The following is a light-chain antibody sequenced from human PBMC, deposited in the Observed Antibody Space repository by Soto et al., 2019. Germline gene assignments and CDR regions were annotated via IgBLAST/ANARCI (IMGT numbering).Light chain of an antibody. J-gene: IGKJ1*01. V-gene: IGKV3-20*01. CDR1: QTVRNNY. CDR2: DAS. Sequence: VLTQSPGTLSLYKGERATLSCRASQTVRNNYLAWYQQKPGQAPRLLIYDASSRATGIPDRFSGSGSGTDFTLTINRLEPEDFAVYYCQQYDSSPRTFGQGTKVDIK. CDR3: QQYDSSPRT.